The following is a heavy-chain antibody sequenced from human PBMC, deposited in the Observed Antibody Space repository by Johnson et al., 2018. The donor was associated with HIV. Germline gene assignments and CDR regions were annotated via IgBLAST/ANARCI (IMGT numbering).Heavy chain of an antibody. CDR1: GFMFSTYA. CDR3: ASEVRGVLDI. V-gene: IGHV3-30*14. CDR2: ISYDGSNK. Sequence: VQLVESGGGVVQPGRSLRLSCVASGFMFSTYAMHWVRQAPGKGLEWVAVISYDGSNKYYADSVKGRFTISRDNSKNTLYLQMNSLRVEDTAVYYCASEVRGVLDIWGQGTMVTVSS. J-gene: IGHJ3*02. D-gene: IGHD3-10*01.